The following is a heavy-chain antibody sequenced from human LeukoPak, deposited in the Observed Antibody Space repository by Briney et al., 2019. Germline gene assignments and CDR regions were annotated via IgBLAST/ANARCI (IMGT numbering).Heavy chain of an antibody. D-gene: IGHD3-22*01. CDR2: IYYSGST. CDR3: ARGWYYDSSGYYY. Sequence: PSETLSLTCTVSGGSISSSSYYWGWIRQPPGKGLEWIGYIYYSGSTNYNPSLKSRVTISVDTSKNQFSLKLSSVTAADTAVYYCARGWYYDSSGYYYWGQGTLVTVSS. V-gene: IGHV4-61*05. J-gene: IGHJ4*02. CDR1: GGSISSSSYY.